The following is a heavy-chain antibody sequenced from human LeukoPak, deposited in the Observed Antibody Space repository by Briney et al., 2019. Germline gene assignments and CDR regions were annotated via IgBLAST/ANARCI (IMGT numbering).Heavy chain of an antibody. CDR1: GFTFSSYA. J-gene: IGHJ4*02. CDR3: ARKWQLVKFDY. Sequence: GSLRLSCAASGFTFSSYAMSWVRQAPGKGLEWIGEINHSGSTNYNPSLKSRVTISVDTSKNQFSLKLSSVTAADTAVYYCARKWQLVKFDYWGQGTLVTVSS. D-gene: IGHD6-13*01. CDR2: INHSGST. V-gene: IGHV4-34*01.